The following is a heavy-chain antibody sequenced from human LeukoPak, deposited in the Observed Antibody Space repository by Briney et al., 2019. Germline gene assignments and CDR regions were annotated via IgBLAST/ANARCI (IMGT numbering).Heavy chain of an antibody. V-gene: IGHV3-20*04. D-gene: IGHD3-10*02. CDR1: GFTFDDYG. J-gene: IGHJ6*04. CDR3: AELGITMIGGV. Sequence: WGSLRLSCAASGFTFDDYGMSWVSQAPGKGLEWVSGINWNGGSTGYADSVKGRFTISRDNAKNSLYLQMNSLRAEDTALYYCAELGITMIGGVWGKGTTVTISS. CDR2: INWNGGST.